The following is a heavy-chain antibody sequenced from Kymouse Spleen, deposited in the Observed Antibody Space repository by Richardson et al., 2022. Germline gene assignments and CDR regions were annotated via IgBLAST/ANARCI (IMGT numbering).Heavy chain of an antibody. V-gene: IGHV4-34*01. CDR3: ARVNYYGSGSYSNWFDP. J-gene: IGHJ5*02. CDR2: INHSGST. D-gene: IGHD3-10*01. CDR1: GGSFSGYY. Sequence: QVQLQQWGAGLLKPSETLSLTCAVYGGSFSGYYWSWIRQPPGKGLEWIGEINHSGSTNYNPSLKSRVTISVDTSKNQFSLKLSSVTAADTAVYYCARVNYYGSGSYSNWFDPWGQGTLVTVSS.